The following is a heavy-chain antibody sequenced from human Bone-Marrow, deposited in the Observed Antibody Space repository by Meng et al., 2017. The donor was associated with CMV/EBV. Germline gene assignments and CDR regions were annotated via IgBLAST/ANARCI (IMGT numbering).Heavy chain of an antibody. D-gene: IGHD2-2*01. CDR2: IYSGGTT. J-gene: IGHJ4*02. V-gene: IGHV3-66*02. Sequence: GESLKISCAASGFTFSSYEMNWVRQAPGKGLEWVSVIYSGGTTYYADSVKGRFTISRDNSKNTLYLQMNSLRAEDTAVYYCARDYPGYCSSTSCPVDYWGQGTLVTVSS. CDR1: GFTFSSYE. CDR3: ARDYPGYCSSTSCPVDY.